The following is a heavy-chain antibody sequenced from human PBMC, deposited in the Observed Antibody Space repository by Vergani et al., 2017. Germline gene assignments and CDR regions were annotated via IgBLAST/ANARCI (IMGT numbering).Heavy chain of an antibody. CDR2: IFSNDEK. J-gene: IGHJ5*02. Sequence: QITLKESGPTLVKPTQTLTLTCTVSGFSLSNARMGVSWIRQPPGKALEWLAHIFSNDEKSYSTSLKSRLTISKDTSKSQVVLTMTNMDPVDTATYDCARTLHRAHNWFDPWGQGTLVTVSS. V-gene: IGHV2-26*01. CDR1: GFSLSNARMG. CDR3: ARTLHRAHNWFDP.